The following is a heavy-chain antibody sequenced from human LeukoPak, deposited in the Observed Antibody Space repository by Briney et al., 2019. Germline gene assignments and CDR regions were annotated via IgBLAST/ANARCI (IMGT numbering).Heavy chain of an antibody. D-gene: IGHD6-13*01. CDR2: IYSSGTT. CDR3: ARGVYIVAAQYGS. V-gene: IGHV4-59*01. CDR1: GGSISSYY. Sequence: SETLSLTCTVSGGSISSYYWSWIRQPPGKGLEWIGYIYSSGTTNYNPSLKSRVTISVDTSKNQYSLKLSSVTAADTAVYYCARGVYIVAAQYGSWGQGTLVTVSS. J-gene: IGHJ5*02.